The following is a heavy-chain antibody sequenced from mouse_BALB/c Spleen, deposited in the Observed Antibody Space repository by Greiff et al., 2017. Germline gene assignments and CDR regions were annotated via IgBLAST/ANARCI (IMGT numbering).Heavy chain of an antibody. J-gene: IGHJ2*01. CDR1: GFTFSSYG. CDR3: ARHSIYYDYDGHYFDY. CDR2: ISSGGSYT. V-gene: IGHV5-6*01. D-gene: IGHD2-4*01. Sequence: EVKLMESGGDLVKPGGSLKLSCAASGFTFSSYGMSWVRQTPDKRLEWVATISSGGSYTYYPDSVKGRFTISRDNAKNTLYLQMSSLKSEDTAMYYCARHSIYYDYDGHYFDYWGQGTTLTVSS.